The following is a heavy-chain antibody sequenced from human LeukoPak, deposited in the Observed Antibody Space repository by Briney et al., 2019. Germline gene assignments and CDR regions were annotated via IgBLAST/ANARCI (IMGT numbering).Heavy chain of an antibody. D-gene: IGHD6-13*01. J-gene: IGHJ4*02. Sequence: GGSLRLSCVASGFILRNYAMHWVRQAPGKGLEWVAVGSHDGRNKIYGDSVKGRFTISSDNSKSTVYLQMDNLRPEDTAVYYCAKDRDSSTWSFFDFWGQGTLVTVSS. V-gene: IGHV3-30*18. CDR3: AKDRDSSTWSFFDF. CDR2: GSHDGRNK. CDR1: GFILRNYA.